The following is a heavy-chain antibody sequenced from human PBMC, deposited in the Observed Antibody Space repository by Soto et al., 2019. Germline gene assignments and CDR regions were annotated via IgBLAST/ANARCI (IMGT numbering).Heavy chain of an antibody. J-gene: IGHJ4*02. CDR1: GYTFTSYA. Sequence: QVQLVQSGAEEKKPGASVKVSCKASGYTFTSYAMHWVRQAPGQRLEWMGWINAGNGNTKYSQKFQGRVTITRDTSASTAYMELSSLRSEGTAVYYCARGWWYFFWDDYWGQGTLVTVSS. CDR3: ARGWWYFFWDDY. D-gene: IGHD2-15*01. V-gene: IGHV1-3*05. CDR2: INAGNGNT.